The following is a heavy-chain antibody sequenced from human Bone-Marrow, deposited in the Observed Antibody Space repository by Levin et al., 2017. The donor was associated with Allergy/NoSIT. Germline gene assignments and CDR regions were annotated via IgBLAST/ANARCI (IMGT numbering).Heavy chain of an antibody. V-gene: IGHV3-23*01. CDR2: ISGSGGST. CDR3: AKASTDLLSYYYDDGMDV. D-gene: IGHD2-2*01. J-gene: IGHJ6*02. CDR1: GFTFSSYA. Sequence: GGSLRLSCAASGFTFSSYAMSWVRQAPGKGLEWVSAISGSGGSTYYADSVKGRFTISRDNAKNTLYLQMNSLRAEDTAVYYCAKASTDLLSYYYDDGMDVWGQGTTVTVSS.